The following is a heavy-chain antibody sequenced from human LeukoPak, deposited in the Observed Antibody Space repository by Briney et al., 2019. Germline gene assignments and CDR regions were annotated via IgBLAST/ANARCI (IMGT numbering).Heavy chain of an antibody. CDR1: GGSISSGSYY. CDR2: IYTSGST. CDR3: ARVVTGEANWFDP. V-gene: IGHV4-61*02. D-gene: IGHD5-18*01. Sequence: SETLSLTCTVSGGSISSGSYYRSWIRQPAGKGLEWIGRIYTSGSTNYNPPLKSRVTISVDTSKNQFSLKLSSVTAADTAVYYCARVVTGEANWFDPWGQGTLVTVSS. J-gene: IGHJ5*02.